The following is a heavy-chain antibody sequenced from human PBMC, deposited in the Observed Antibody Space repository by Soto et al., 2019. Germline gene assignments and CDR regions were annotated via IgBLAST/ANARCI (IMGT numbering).Heavy chain of an antibody. CDR2: ISYDGSNK. Sequence: QVQLVESGGGVVQPGRSLRLSCAASGFTFSSYGMHWVRQAPGKGLEWVAVISYDGSNKYYADSVKGRFTISRDNSKNALYLQMNSLRAEDTAVYYCARPMTTVTMGSGLDYWGQGTLDTVSS. V-gene: IGHV3-30*03. CDR1: GFTFSSYG. CDR3: ARPMTTVTMGSGLDY. D-gene: IGHD4-17*01. J-gene: IGHJ4*02.